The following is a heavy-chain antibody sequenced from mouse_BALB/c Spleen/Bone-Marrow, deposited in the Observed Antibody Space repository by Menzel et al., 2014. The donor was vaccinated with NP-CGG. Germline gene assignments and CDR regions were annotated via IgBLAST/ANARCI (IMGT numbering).Heavy chain of an antibody. V-gene: IGHV1-87*01. CDR1: GYTFTSXX. Sequence: VQLQQSGAELARPGASVKLSCKASGYTFTSXXXQWVXQRPXXGXXWXXXIXXXXXXTRYTQKFKGKATLTADKSSSTAYMQLSSLASXXSAVYYCARRDYGIRENYYAMDYWGQGTSVTVSS. CDR3: ARRDYGIRENYYAMDY. J-gene: IGHJ4*01. CDR2: IXXXXXXT. D-gene: IGHD1-2*01.